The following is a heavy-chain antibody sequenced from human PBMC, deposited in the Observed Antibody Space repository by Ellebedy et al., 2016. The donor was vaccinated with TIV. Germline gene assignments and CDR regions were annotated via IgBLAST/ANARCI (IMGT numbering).Heavy chain of an antibody. Sequence: SETLSLXXTVSGGSISSSSYYWGWIRQPPGKGLEWIGSIYYSGSTYYNPSLKSRVTISVDTSKNQFSLKLSSVTAADTAVYYCARGRLRVGGSSYGDYWGQGTLVTVSS. CDR1: GGSISSSSYY. CDR2: IYYSGST. J-gene: IGHJ4*02. V-gene: IGHV4-39*07. D-gene: IGHD6-6*01. CDR3: ARGRLRVGGSSYGDY.